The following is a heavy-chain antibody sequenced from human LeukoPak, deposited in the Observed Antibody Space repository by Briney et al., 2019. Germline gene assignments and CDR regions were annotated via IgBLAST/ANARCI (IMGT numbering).Heavy chain of an antibody. V-gene: IGHV4-30-4*08. CDR1: GGSISSRNYY. J-gene: IGHJ6*02. Sequence: PSETLSLTCTVSGGSISSRNYYWGWVRQPPGKGLEWIGYFYYSGSTYYNPSLKSRATISLDTSKSQFSLRLKSVTAADTAVYYCARAVRYRTGYSYGPPYYFYGMDVWGQGTTVTVSS. CDR2: FYYSGST. D-gene: IGHD5-18*01. CDR3: ARAVRYRTGYSYGPPYYFYGMDV.